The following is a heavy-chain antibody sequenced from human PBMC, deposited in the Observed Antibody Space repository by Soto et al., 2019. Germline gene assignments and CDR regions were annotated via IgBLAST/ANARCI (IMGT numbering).Heavy chain of an antibody. Sequence: SVKVSCKASGGTFSSYAISWVRQAPGQGLEWMGGIIPIFGTANYAQKFQGRVTITADKSTSTAYMELSSLRSEDTAVYYCASGKLYSSSWYIYYFDYWGQGTLVTVSS. V-gene: IGHV1-69*06. J-gene: IGHJ4*02. D-gene: IGHD6-13*01. CDR1: GGTFSSYA. CDR2: IIPIFGTA. CDR3: ASGKLYSSSWYIYYFDY.